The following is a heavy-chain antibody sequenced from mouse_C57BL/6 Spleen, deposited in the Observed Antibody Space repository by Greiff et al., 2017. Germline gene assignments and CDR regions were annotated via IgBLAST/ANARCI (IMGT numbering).Heavy chain of an antibody. Sequence: QVQLQESGAELVKPGASVKISCKASGYAFTSYWMHWVKQRPGQGLEWIGQIYPGDGDTNYNEKFKGKATLTADKSSSTAYMQLSSLTSEDSAVYFCARDYYGSGYDFDYWGQGTTLTVSS. D-gene: IGHD1-1*01. CDR2: IYPGDGDT. J-gene: IGHJ2*01. V-gene: IGHV1-80*01. CDR3: ARDYYGSGYDFDY. CDR1: GYAFTSYW.